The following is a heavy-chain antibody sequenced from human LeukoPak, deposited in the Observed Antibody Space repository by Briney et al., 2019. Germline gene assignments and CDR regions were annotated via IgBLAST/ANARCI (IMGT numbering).Heavy chain of an antibody. CDR2: FSAYSGDT. CDR1: GGTFSSYA. Sequence: GSSVKVSCKASGGTFSSYAISWVRQAPGQGLEWMGWFSAYSGDTNYAQKFQGRVTMTRDTSTNTAYMELRGLTSDETAIYYCARGQLLSDNWGQGTLVTVSS. J-gene: IGHJ4*02. CDR3: ARGQLLSDN. V-gene: IGHV1-18*01. D-gene: IGHD5-24*01.